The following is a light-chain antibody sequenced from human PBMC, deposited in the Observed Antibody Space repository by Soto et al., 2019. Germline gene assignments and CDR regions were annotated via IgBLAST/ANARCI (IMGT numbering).Light chain of an antibody. CDR2: GAS. CDR3: QQYNTWPQ. CDR1: QSVSSN. Sequence: EIVMTQSPATLSVSPGERATLSCRASQSVSSNLAWYQQKPGQAPWLLIYGASTRATGIPARFSGSGSGTEFTLTISSLQSEDFAVYYCQQYNTWPQFGQGTKVEIK. J-gene: IGKJ1*01. V-gene: IGKV3-15*01.